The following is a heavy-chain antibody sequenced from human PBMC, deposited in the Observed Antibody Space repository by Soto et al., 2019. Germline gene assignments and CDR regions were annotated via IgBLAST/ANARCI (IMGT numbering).Heavy chain of an antibody. Sequence: GGSLRLSCAASGFTFSSYAMHWVRQAPGKGLEWVAVISYDGSNKYYADSVKGRFTISRDNSKNTLYLQMNSLRAEDKAVYYCARPPESPGIAVAAIRPEYFQHWGQGTLVTVSS. CDR2: ISYDGSNK. J-gene: IGHJ1*01. CDR3: ARPPESPGIAVAAIRPEYFQH. V-gene: IGHV3-30-3*01. CDR1: GFTFSSYA. D-gene: IGHD6-19*01.